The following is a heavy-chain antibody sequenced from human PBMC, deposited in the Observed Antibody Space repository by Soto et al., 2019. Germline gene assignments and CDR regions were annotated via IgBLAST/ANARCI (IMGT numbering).Heavy chain of an antibody. D-gene: IGHD2-15*01. V-gene: IGHV1-69*13. CDR1: GDTFSSYA. Sequence: SVKVSCKASGDTFSSYAITWVRQAPGQGLEWMGGIIPMFGAANYAQKLQGRVTITADESTGTAYMELSSLRSEDTAVYYCARGYCSGGSCHLYYYYGMDVWGRGTTVTVSS. J-gene: IGHJ6*02. CDR2: IIPMFGAA. CDR3: ARGYCSGGSCHLYYYYGMDV.